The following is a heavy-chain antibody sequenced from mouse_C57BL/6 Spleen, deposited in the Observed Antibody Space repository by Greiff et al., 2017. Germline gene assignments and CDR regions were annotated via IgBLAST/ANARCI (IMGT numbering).Heavy chain of an antibody. Sequence: VQLQQPGAELVKPGASVKMSCTASGYTFTSYWITWVKQRPGQGLEWIGGIYPGSGSTNYNSKFKSKATLTADTSSSTAYLQLSSLTSEDSAVYSCAKSRYYSYDEAWYFEVWGTGTTVTVST. D-gene: IGHD2-12*01. CDR2: IYPGSGST. CDR3: AKSRYYSYDEAWYFEV. CDR1: GYTFTSYW. V-gene: IGHV1-55*01. J-gene: IGHJ1*03.